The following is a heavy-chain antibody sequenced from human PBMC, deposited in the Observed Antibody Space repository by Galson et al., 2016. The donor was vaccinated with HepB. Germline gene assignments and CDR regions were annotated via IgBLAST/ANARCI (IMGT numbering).Heavy chain of an antibody. D-gene: IGHD2-2*01. CDR1: GFSLSTSGEG. J-gene: IGHJ4*02. CDR2: IYWNDDK. V-gene: IGHV2-5*01. Sequence: PALVKPTQTLTLTCTFSGFSLSTSGEGVGWTRQPPGKALEWLALIYWNDDKRYSPSLRSRLTITKDTSKNQVVLTMTNMHPVDTATYYCAHRRSGYCNSIGCLYFDYWGQGALVTVSS. CDR3: AHRRSGYCNSIGCLYFDY.